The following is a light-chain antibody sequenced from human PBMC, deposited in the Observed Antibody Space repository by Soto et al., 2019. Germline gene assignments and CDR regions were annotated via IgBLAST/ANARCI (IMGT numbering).Light chain of an antibody. CDR3: AVWDDSLKAYI. V-gene: IGLV1-44*01. J-gene: IGLJ1*01. CDR1: RSNIGSSN. Sequence: QSVLTQPPSASGAPGQRVTISCFGSRSNIGSSNVNWFQQFPGTAPKLIITVSDQRPSGVPDRFSGSKSGTSGSLAISGLQSEDEADYYCAVWDDSLKAYIFGAGTKVTVL. CDR2: VSD.